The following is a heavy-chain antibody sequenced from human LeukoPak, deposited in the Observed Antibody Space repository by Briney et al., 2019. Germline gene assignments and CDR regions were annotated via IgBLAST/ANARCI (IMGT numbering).Heavy chain of an antibody. J-gene: IGHJ6*04. Sequence: GGSLRLSCAASGFTFSSYAMSWVRQAPGKGLEWVSAISGSGGSTYYADSVKGRFTISRGNSKNTLYLQMNSLRAEDTAVYYCAREPGVVPAAMDVWGKGTTVTVSS. D-gene: IGHD2-2*01. CDR3: AREPGVVPAAMDV. CDR1: GFTFSSYA. CDR2: ISGSGGST. V-gene: IGHV3-23*01.